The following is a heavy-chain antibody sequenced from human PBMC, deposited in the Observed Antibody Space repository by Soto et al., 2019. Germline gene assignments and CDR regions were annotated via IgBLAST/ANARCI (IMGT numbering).Heavy chain of an antibody. Sequence: EVHVVESGGGLVKPGGSLRLSCAASGFTFSIYTMNWVRQAPGKGLEWVSAISGGGSYIYYTDSVKGRFTISRDDSKNSLYLQMNSLRVEDPAVYYCARDPRGARPGFYYWGPGTLVTVSS. V-gene: IGHV3-21*01. CDR2: ISGGGSYI. CDR3: ARDPRGARPGFYY. D-gene: IGHD1-26*01. CDR1: GFTFSIYT. J-gene: IGHJ4*02.